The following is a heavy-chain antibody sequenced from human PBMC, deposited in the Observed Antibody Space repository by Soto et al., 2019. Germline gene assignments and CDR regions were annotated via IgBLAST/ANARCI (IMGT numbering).Heavy chain of an antibody. Sequence: PTLVNPTQTLTLTCTFSGFSLSTSGMCVSWIRQPPGKALEWLALIDWDDDKYYSTSLKTRLTISKDTSKNQVVLTMTNMDPVDIATYYCARMRHITGTTTPTYYYYGMDVWGQGTTVTVSS. V-gene: IGHV2-70*01. CDR1: GFSLSTSGMC. D-gene: IGHD1-7*01. CDR2: IDWDDDK. J-gene: IGHJ6*02. CDR3: ARMRHITGTTTPTYYYYGMDV.